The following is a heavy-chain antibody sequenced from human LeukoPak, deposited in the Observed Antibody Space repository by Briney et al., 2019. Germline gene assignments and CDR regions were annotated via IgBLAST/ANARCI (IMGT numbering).Heavy chain of an antibody. V-gene: IGHV3-21*01. J-gene: IGHJ4*02. D-gene: IGHD6-13*01. CDR2: ISSSSSYI. CDR3: ARDSAAISAAGTPFDY. CDR1: GFTFSSYS. Sequence: GGSLRLSCAASGFTFSSYSINWVRQAPGKGLEWVSSISSSSSYIYYADSVKGRFTISRDNAKTSLYLQMNSLRAEDTAVYYCARDSAAISAAGTPFDYWGQGTLVTVSS.